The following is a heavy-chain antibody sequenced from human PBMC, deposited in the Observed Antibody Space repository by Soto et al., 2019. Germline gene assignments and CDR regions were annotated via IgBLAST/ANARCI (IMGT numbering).Heavy chain of an antibody. CDR1: GFTFSTYA. CDR2: ISDTGGST. D-gene: IGHD3-9*01. Sequence: HPGGSLRLSCAASGFTFSTYALNWVRQAPGKGLEWVSSISDTGGSTNYADSVKGRFVISRDNSKNTLYLRMNSLRAEDTAAYYWANPAYDIFPGYRRRTPGFHMDAWGQGTPVTVSS. V-gene: IGHV3-23*01. CDR3: ANPAYDIFPGYRRRTPGFHMDA. J-gene: IGHJ5*01.